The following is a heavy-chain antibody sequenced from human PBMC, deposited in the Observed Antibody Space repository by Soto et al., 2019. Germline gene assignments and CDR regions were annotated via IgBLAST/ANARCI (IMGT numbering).Heavy chain of an antibody. CDR2: ISYDGSSK. J-gene: IGHJ6*02. V-gene: IGHV3-30*18. D-gene: IGHD3-9*01. CDR1: GFTFSSYG. CDR3: AKATYYDILTGPYGMDV. Sequence: PGGSLRLSCAASGFTFSSYGMHWVRQAPGKGLEWVAVISYDGSSKYYADSVKGRLTISRDNPKNTLYLQMNSLRAEDTAVYYCAKATYYDILTGPYGMDVWGLGTTVIVSS.